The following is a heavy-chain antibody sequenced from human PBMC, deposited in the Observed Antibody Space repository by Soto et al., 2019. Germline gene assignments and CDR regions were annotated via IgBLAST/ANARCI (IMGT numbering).Heavy chain of an antibody. D-gene: IGHD6-19*01. J-gene: IGHJ4*02. CDR3: ARGTGILHDRGWFDY. CDR2: INHSGST. CDR1: GGSFSGYY. Sequence: QVQLQQWGAGLLKPSETLSLTCAVYGGSFSGYYWSWIRQPPGKGLEWIGEINHSGSTNYNPSLKGGVTISVDTCKKQFARKLSSVTVADTAVYYCARGTGILHDRGWFDYWGQGTLVTVSS. V-gene: IGHV4-34*01.